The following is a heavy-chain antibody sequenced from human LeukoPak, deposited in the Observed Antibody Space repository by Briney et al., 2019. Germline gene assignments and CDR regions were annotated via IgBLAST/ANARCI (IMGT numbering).Heavy chain of an antibody. J-gene: IGHJ3*02. D-gene: IGHD1-26*01. CDR1: GYTFTGYY. CDR3: ARDQGVGATSAFDI. Sequence: ASVKVSCKASGYTFTGYYMHWVRQAPGQGLEWMGWINPNSGGTNYAQKFQGRVTMTRDTSISTAYMELSRLRSDDTVVYYCARDQGVGATSAFDIWGQGTMVTVSS. CDR2: INPNSGGT. V-gene: IGHV1-2*02.